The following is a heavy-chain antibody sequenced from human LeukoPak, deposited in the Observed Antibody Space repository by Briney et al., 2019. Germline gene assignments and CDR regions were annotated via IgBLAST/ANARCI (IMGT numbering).Heavy chain of an antibody. V-gene: IGHV3-23*01. CDR1: GFTFSSYG. Sequence: GGSLRLSCVVSGFTFSSYGMSWVRQAPGKGLEWVSFITYNGGTTYYSDSVKGRLTISRDNSKNTLYLLVNSLRAEDTAVYYCANVGATNWHYAFPMWGQGTMVTVSS. CDR2: ITYNGGTT. CDR3: ANVGATNWHYAFPM. J-gene: IGHJ3*02. D-gene: IGHD1-26*01.